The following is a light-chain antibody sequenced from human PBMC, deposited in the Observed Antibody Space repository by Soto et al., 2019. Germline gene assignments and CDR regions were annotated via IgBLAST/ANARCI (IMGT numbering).Light chain of an antibody. CDR1: QSIGRF. V-gene: IGKV3-15*01. CDR3: QQYNDWPPIN. J-gene: IGKJ5*01. CDR2: DAS. Sequence: EIHMTQSPSTLSASVVDRFNITCRASQSIGRFLAWYQQKPGQAPRLLIYDASTRATVIPARFSGSGSGTEFTLTIRSLQSEDFAVYYCQQYNDWPPINCGKGLRRAIK.